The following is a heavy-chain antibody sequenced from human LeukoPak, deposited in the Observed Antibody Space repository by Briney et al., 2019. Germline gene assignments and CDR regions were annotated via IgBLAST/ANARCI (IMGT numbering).Heavy chain of an antibody. CDR3: ARGEGYTSTWYQPHFDY. J-gene: IGHJ4*02. CDR1: GASISSTNW. CDR2: IYHSEST. Sequence: SETLSLTCAVSGASISSTNWWSWVRQPPGKGLEWIGEIYHSESTNYNPSLKSRVTMSIDKSKNQFSLGLSSVTAADTAVYYCARGEGYTSTWYQPHFDYWGQGTLVTVSS. V-gene: IGHV4-4*02. D-gene: IGHD6-13*01.